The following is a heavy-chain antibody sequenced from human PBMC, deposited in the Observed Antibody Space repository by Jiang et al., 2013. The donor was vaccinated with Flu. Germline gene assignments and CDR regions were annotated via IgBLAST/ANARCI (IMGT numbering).Heavy chain of an antibody. J-gene: IGHJ6*02. CDR3: ARVSNDFWSGYYTPVYYYGMDV. CDR2: INPNSGGT. D-gene: IGHD3-3*01. Sequence: VKVSCKASGYTFTGYYMHWVRQAPGQGLEWMGWINPNSGGTNYAQKFQGRVTMTRDTSISTAYMELSRLRSDDTAVYYCARVSNDFWSGYYTPVYYYGMDVWGQGTTVTVSS. CDR1: GYTFTGYY. V-gene: IGHV1-2*02.